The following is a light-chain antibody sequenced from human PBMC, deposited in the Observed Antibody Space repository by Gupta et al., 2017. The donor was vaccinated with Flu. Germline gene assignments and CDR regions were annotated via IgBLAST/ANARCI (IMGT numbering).Light chain of an antibody. Sequence: DSVTITCRASQNIAYYLNWYQQKPGKAPNLLIFAASSLQNGVSSRFSGSGSGTDFTLTISSLQPEDFATYYCQQSYSTPPYTFGQGTKLEIK. V-gene: IGKV1-39*01. CDR1: QNIAYY. J-gene: IGKJ2*01. CDR2: AAS. CDR3: QQSYSTPPYT.